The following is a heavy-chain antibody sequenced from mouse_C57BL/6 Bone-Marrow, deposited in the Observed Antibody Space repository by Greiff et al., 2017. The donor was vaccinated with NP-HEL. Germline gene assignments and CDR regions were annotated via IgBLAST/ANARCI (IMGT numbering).Heavy chain of an antibody. D-gene: IGHD2-4*01. Sequence: QVQLQQPGAELVMPGASVKLSCKASGYTFTSYWMHWVKQRPGQGLEWIGEIDPSDSYTNYNQKFKGKSTLTVDKSSSTAYMQLSSLTSEDSAVYYCGTGEYYEDYAMGYWGKGTSVTVAS. CDR2: IDPSDSYT. J-gene: IGHJ4*01. CDR3: GTGEYYEDYAMGY. CDR1: GYTFTSYW. V-gene: IGHV1-69*01.